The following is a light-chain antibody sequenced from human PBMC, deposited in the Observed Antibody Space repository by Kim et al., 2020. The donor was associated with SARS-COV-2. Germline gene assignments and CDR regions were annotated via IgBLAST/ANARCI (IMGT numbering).Light chain of an antibody. J-gene: IGKJ3*01. CDR1: QSVSSSY. CDR2: GAS. Sequence: TLSLAPGERATLSCRAGQSVSSSYLAWYQQKPGQAPRLLIYGASSRATGIPDRFSGSGSGTDFTLTISRLEPEDFAVYYCQQYDTFGPGTKVDIK. V-gene: IGKV3-20*01. CDR3: QQYDT.